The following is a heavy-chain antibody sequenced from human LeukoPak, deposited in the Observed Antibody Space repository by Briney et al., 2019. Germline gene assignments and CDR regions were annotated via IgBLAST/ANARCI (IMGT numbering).Heavy chain of an antibody. CDR3: ARGLKTTYYDFWSGAAMGGAFDI. Sequence: GGSLRLSCAASGFTFSSYSMNWVRQAPGKGLECVSSISSSSTYIYYADSVKGRFTISRDNAKNSLYLQMNSLRAEDTAVYYCARGLKTTYYDFWSGAAMGGAFDIWGQGTMVTVSS. D-gene: IGHD3-3*01. CDR1: GFTFSSYS. V-gene: IGHV3-21*01. J-gene: IGHJ3*02. CDR2: ISSSSTYI.